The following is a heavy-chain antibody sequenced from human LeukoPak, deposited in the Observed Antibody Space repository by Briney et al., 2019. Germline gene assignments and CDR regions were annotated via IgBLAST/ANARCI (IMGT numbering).Heavy chain of an antibody. D-gene: IGHD3-22*01. J-gene: IGHJ4*02. CDR1: GFIFSNYA. V-gene: IGHV3-30*02. CDR2: IRYDGSNK. Sequence: GGSLRLSCAASGFIFSNYAMHWVRQPPGKGLEWVAFIRYDGSNKFYADSAKGRFTISRDDSKNTLFLQMNSLRAEDTAVYYCAKASAMIVVVSKHFDYWGQGTLVTVSS. CDR3: AKASAMIVVVSKHFDY.